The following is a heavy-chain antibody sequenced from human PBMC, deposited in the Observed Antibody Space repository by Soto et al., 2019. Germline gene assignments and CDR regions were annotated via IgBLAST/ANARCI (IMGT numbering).Heavy chain of an antibody. J-gene: IGHJ4*02. CDR2: IDPSDSYT. V-gene: IGHV5-10-1*01. Sequence: GESLKISCKGSGYSFTNYWISWVRQMPGKGLEWMGKIDPSDSYTNYSPSFQGHVTISADKSISTAYLQWSSLRASDHAKYYSASLPGGTPYAYGGRGTLSTVSS. D-gene: IGHD2-15*01. CDR3: ASLPGGTPYAY. CDR1: GYSFTNYW.